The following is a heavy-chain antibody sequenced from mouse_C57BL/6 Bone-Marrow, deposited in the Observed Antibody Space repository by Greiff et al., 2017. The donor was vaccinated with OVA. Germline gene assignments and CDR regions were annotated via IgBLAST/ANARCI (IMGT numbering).Heavy chain of an antibody. D-gene: IGHD2-4*01. Sequence: EVKVVESGGGLVQSGRSLRLSCATSGFTFSDFYMEWVRQAPGKGLEWIAASRNKANDYTTEYSASVKGRFIVSRDTSQSILYLQMNALRAEDTAIYYCARDDYDWYVDVWGTGTTVTVSS. CDR3: ARDDYDWYVDV. V-gene: IGHV7-1*01. CDR2: SRNKANDYTT. CDR1: GFTFSDFY. J-gene: IGHJ1*03.